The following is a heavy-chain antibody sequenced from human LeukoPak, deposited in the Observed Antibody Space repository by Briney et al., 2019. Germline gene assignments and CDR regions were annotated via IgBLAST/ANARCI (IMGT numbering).Heavy chain of an antibody. J-gene: IGHJ6*03. CDR2: IYYSGST. CDR3: ARGVGYCSSTSCRPTYYYYYMDV. V-gene: IGHV4-59*12. D-gene: IGHD2-2*01. Sequence: SETLSLTCTVSGDSISTYFWSWIRQPAGKGLEWIGYIYYSGSTNYNPSLKSRVTISVDTSKNQFSLKLSSVTAADTAVYYCARGVGYCSSTSCRPTYYYYYMDVWAKGPRSPSP. CDR1: GDSISTYF.